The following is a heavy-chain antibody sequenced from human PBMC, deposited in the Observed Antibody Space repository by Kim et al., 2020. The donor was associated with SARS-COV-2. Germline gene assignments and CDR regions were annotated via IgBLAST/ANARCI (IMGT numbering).Heavy chain of an antibody. Sequence: GGSLRLSCAASGFTFDDYAMHWVRQAPGKGLEWVSGISWNSGSIGYADSVKGRFTISRDNAKNSLYLQMNSLRAEDTALYYCAKDRGSGPGPLDYWGQGTLVTVSS. CDR2: ISWNSGSI. V-gene: IGHV3-9*01. J-gene: IGHJ4*02. CDR1: GFTFDDYA. D-gene: IGHD3-16*01. CDR3: AKDRGSGPGPLDY.